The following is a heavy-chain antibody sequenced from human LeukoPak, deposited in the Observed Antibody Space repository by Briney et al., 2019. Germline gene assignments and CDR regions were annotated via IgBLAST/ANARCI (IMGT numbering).Heavy chain of an antibody. CDR3: AKSMVGYYYYGMDV. V-gene: IGHV3-23*01. J-gene: IGHJ6*02. CDR1: GFTFSSYA. CDR2: ISGSGGST. D-gene: IGHD2-15*01. Sequence: GGSLRLSCAASGFTFSSYAMSWVRQAPGKGLEWVSAISGSGGSTYYADSVKGRSTISRDNSKNTLYLQMNSLRAEDTAVYYCAKSMVGYYYYGMDVWGQGTTVTVSS.